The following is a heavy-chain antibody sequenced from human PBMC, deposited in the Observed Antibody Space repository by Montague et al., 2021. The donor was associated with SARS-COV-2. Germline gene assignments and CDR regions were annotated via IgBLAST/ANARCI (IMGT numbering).Heavy chain of an antibody. Sequence: TLSLTCTVSGGSISSSSYYWGWIRQHPGKGLEWIGYIYYSGSTYYNPSLKSRVTISVDTSKNQFSLNLTSVTAADTAVYYCARGSMVRGGKVYYGVDVWGQGTTVTVSS. D-gene: IGHD3-10*01. V-gene: IGHV4-31*03. J-gene: IGHJ6*02. CDR1: GGSISSSSYY. CDR2: IYYSGST. CDR3: ARGSMVRGGKVYYGVDV.